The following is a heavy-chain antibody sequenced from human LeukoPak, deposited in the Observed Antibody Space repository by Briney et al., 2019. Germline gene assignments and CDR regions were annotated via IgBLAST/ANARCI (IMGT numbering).Heavy chain of an antibody. D-gene: IGHD3-9*01. CDR1: GYTFTGYY. CDR2: INPNSGGT. Sequence: ASVKVSCKASGYTFTGYYMHWVRQAPGQGLEWMGWINPNSGGTNYAQKFQGRVTMTRDTSISTAYMELSRLRSDDTAVYYCAREPELRYFDWLLRGMDVWGQGTTVTVSS. J-gene: IGHJ6*02. CDR3: AREPELRYFDWLLRGMDV. V-gene: IGHV1-2*02.